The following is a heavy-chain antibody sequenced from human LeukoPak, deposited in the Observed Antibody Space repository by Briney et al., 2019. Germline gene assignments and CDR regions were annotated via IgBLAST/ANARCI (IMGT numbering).Heavy chain of an antibody. D-gene: IGHD5-12*01. CDR1: GGSISSYY. CDR3: ARRVDIEATDYFDY. J-gene: IGHJ4*02. CDR2: IYYSGST. Sequence: SETLSLTCTVSGGSISSYYWSWIRQPPGKGLEWIGYIYYSGSTNYNPSLKSRVTISVDTSKNQFSLKLSSVTAADTAVYYCARRVDIEATDYFDYWGQGTLVTVSS. V-gene: IGHV4-59*08.